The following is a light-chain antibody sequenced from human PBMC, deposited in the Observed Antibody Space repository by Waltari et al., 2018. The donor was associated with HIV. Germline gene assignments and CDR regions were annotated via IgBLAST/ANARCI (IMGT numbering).Light chain of an antibody. CDR2: KDS. CDR1: ALPKKY. J-gene: IGLJ1*01. CDR3: QSADSSNTYV. V-gene: IGLV3-25*03. Sequence: SYELTQPPSVSVSPGQTARITCSGDALPKKYAYGYRQRPGPAPVLVIYKDSERPSGIPERFSGSSSGTTVTLTISGVQAEDEADYYCQSADSSNTYVFGTGTKVTVL.